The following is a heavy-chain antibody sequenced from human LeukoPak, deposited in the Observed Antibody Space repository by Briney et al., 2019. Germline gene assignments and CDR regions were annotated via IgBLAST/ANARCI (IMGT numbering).Heavy chain of an antibody. J-gene: IGHJ6*02. D-gene: IGHD3-9*01. V-gene: IGHV1-69*02. CDR3: ARIALRYEIPGIEYYYYGMDV. Sequence: SVKVSCKASGGTFSSYTISWVRQAPGQGLEWMGRIIPILGIANYAQKFQGRVTITADKSTSTAYMELSSLRSEDTAVYYCARIALRYEIPGIEYYYYGMDVWGQGTTVTVSS. CDR2: IIPILGIA. CDR1: GGTFSSYT.